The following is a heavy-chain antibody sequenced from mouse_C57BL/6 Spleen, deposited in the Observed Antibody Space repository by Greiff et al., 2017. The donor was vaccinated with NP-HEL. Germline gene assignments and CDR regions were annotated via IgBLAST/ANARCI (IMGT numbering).Heavy chain of an antibody. CDR1: GYTFTSYW. J-gene: IGHJ2*01. D-gene: IGHD1-1*02. Sequence: QVQLKQPGAELVMPGASVKLSCKASGYTFTSYWMHWVKQRPGQGLEWIGEIDPSDSYTNYNQKFKGKSTLTVDKSSSTAYMQLSSLTSEDSAVYYCARYRDGWDYWGQGTTLTVSS. CDR3: ARYRDGWDY. CDR2: IDPSDSYT. V-gene: IGHV1-69*01.